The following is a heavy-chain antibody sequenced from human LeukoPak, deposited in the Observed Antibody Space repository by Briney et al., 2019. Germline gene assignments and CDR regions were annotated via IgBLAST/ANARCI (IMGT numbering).Heavy chain of an antibody. CDR3: ASDSIGYYSWDY. J-gene: IGHJ4*01. D-gene: IGHD3-22*01. V-gene: IGHV4-39*07. CDR1: GGSISSSSYY. CDR2: IYYSGST. Sequence: PSETLSLTCTVSGGSISSSSYYWGWIRQPPGKGLEWIGSIYYSGSTYYNPSLKSRVAISVDTSKNQFSLKLSSVTAADTAVYYCASDSIGYYSWDYWGHGTLVTVSS.